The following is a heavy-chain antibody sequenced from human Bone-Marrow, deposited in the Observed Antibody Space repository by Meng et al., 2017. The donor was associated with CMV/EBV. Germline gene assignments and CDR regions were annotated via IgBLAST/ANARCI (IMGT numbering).Heavy chain of an antibody. CDR2: MNANSGNT. CDR1: GYTFSTYD. V-gene: IGHV1-8*02. Sequence: ASVKVFCKASGYTFSTYDINWVRLATGQGLEWMGWMNANSGNTGYAQKFQGRVSMTRDTSTSTAYMELSSLRSDDTAVYYCARTQIAVEAGGTKTKYYYYGLDVWGQGTTVTVSS. J-gene: IGHJ6*02. CDR3: ARTQIAVEAGGTKTKYYYYGLDV. D-gene: IGHD6-13*01.